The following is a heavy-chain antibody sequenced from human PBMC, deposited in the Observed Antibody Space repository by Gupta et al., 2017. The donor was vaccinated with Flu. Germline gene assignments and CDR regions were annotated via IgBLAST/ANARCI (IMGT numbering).Heavy chain of an antibody. J-gene: IGHJ6*02. CDR3: ARDYDGTGTYYYYYFGMDV. CDR2: IIPKFETP. Sequence: QLQLLQSGAEVKKPGSSVKISCKASGGTFSSNAITGVRQAPGHGLEWMGGIIPKFETPNYAQKFQDRVTITADKSTSTAYMELSSLRSEDTAVYYCARDYDGTGTYYYYYFGMDVWGQGTTVTVSS. D-gene: IGHD3-22*01. CDR1: GGTFSSNA. V-gene: IGHV1-69*14.